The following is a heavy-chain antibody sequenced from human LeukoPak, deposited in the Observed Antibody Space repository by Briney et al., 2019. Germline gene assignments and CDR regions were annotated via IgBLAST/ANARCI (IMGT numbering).Heavy chain of an antibody. D-gene: IGHD6-13*01. CDR2: ISAYNGNT. Sequence: ASVKVSCKASGYTFTSYDINWVRQAPGQGLEWMGWISAYNGNTNYAQKLQGRVTMTTDTSTSTAYMELRSLRSDDTAVYYCARDLAPGYSSSWSPNDAFDIWGQGTMVTVSS. CDR1: GYTFTSYD. CDR3: ARDLAPGYSSSWSPNDAFDI. V-gene: IGHV1-18*01. J-gene: IGHJ3*02.